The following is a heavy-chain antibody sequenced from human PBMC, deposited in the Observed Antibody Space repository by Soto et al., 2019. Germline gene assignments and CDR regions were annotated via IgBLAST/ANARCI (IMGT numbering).Heavy chain of an antibody. V-gene: IGHV3-15*07. CDR3: TTELSSSWEGLVDY. D-gene: IGHD6-13*01. J-gene: IGHJ4*02. CDR1: GFTFSNAW. CDR2: IKSKTDGGTT. Sequence: GGSLRLSCAASGFTFSNAWMNWVRQAPGKGLEWVGRIKSKTDGGTTDYAAPVKGKFTISRDDSKNTLYLQLNSLKTEDTAVYYCTTELSSSWEGLVDYWGQGTLVTVSS.